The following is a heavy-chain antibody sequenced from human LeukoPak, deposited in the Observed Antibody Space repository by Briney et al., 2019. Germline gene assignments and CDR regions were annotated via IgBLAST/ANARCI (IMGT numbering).Heavy chain of an antibody. D-gene: IGHD1-26*01. J-gene: IGHJ5*02. CDR2: IIPIFGTA. V-gene: IGHV1-69*13. Sequence: SVKVSCKASGGTFSSYAISWVRQAPGQGLEWMGRIIPIFGTANYAQKLQGRVTITADESTSTAYMELSSLRSEDTAVYYCACLVGATTIFWFDPWGQGTLVTVSS. CDR3: ACLVGATTIFWFDP. CDR1: GGTFSSYA.